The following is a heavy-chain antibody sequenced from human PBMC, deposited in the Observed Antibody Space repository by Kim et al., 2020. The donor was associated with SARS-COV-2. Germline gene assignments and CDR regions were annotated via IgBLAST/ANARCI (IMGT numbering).Heavy chain of an antibody. CDR2: INHSGST. J-gene: IGHJ6*02. V-gene: IGHV4-34*01. Sequence: GSLSLTCAVYGGSFSGYYWSWIRQPPGKGLEWIGEINHSGSTNYNPSLKSRVTISVDTSKNQFSLKLSSVTAADTAVYYCARGLSSGWRYYYYYGMDVWGQGTTVTVSS. CDR1: GGSFSGYY. CDR3: ARGLSSGWRYYYYYGMDV. D-gene: IGHD6-19*01.